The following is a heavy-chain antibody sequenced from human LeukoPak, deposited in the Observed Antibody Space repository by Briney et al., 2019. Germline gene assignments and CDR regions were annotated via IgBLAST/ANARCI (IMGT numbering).Heavy chain of an antibody. V-gene: IGHV5-51*01. CDR2: IYPGDSDT. CDR1: GYSFTSYW. J-gene: IGHJ4*02. CDR3: ARPAHSSGWYFDY. D-gene: IGHD6-19*01. Sequence: RGESLKISCKGSGYSFTSYWIGWVRQMPGKGLEWMGIIYPGDSDTRYSPSFQGQVTISADKSISTAYLQWSSLKVSDTAMYYCARPAHSSGWYFDYWGQGTLVTVSS.